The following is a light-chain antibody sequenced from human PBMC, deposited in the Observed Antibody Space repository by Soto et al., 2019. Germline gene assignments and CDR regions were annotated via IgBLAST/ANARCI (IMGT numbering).Light chain of an antibody. J-gene: IGKJ1*01. CDR3: DQYGGRMT. V-gene: IGKV3-20*01. CDR1: PSVAGSY. CDR2: GAS. Sequence: EIVLTQSPGTLSLSPGERATLSCRASPSVAGSYLACYQQKPGQAPSLLSYGASSRATGIPDRFSGSGSGTDFTVTISRLEPEEFAVYYCDQYGGRMTFGQGTKVEIK.